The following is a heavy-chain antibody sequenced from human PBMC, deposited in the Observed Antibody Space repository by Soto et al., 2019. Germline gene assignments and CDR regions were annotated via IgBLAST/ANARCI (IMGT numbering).Heavy chain of an antibody. J-gene: IGHJ4*02. CDR2: ISGGST. D-gene: IGHD6-13*01. V-gene: IGHV3-23*01. CDR3: TKGDSSTWYSFDY. Sequence: QAPGKGLEWVSVISGGSTYYADSVKGRFTISRDNSRNTLSLQMNSLRAEDTAVYYCTKGDSSTWYSFDYWGQGTLVTVSS.